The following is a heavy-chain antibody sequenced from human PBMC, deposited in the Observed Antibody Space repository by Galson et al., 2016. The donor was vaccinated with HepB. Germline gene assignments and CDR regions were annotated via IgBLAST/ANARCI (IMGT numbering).Heavy chain of an antibody. J-gene: IGHJ4*02. Sequence: SLRLSCAASGFTFSSYVMSWVRQAPGQGLEWVSGIVGSGGTTYYAESVQGRFIVSRDNSKNILHLQMDSLRVEDTAIYYCASQQLWASFDYWGQGILVTVSS. CDR2: IVGSGGTT. CDR3: ASQQLWASFDY. V-gene: IGHV3-23*01. CDR1: GFTFSSYV. D-gene: IGHD5-18*01.